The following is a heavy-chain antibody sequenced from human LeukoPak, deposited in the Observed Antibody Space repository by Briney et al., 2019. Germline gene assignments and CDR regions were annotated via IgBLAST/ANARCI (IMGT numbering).Heavy chain of an antibody. CDR2: IYYSGST. V-gene: IGHV4-39*07. CDR1: GGSISSSSYY. Sequence: PSETLSLTCTVSGGSISSSSYYWGWIRQPPGKGLEWIGSIYYSGSTYYNPSLKSRVTISVDTSKNQFSLKLSSVTAADTAVYYCARDPSDLAVATSYFDYWGQGTLVTVSS. CDR3: ARDPSDLAVATSYFDY. J-gene: IGHJ4*02. D-gene: IGHD6-19*01.